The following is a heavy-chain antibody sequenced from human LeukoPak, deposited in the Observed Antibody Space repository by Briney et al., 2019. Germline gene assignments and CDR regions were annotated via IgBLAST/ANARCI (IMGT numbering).Heavy chain of an antibody. CDR1: GYTFTAYY. Sequence: ASVKVSCKXSGYTFTAYYVHWVRQAPGQGLEWMGWINPNIGGTNYSQKFQGRVTMTRDTSISTAYMELSRLRSDDTAVYYCARIREWASTVGAFDYWGQGALVTVSS. D-gene: IGHD4-23*01. CDR3: ARIREWASTVGAFDY. J-gene: IGHJ4*01. V-gene: IGHV1-2*02. CDR2: INPNIGGT.